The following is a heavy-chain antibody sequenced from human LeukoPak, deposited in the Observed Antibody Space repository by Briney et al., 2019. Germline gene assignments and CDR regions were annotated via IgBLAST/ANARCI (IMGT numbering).Heavy chain of an antibody. D-gene: IGHD3-3*01. CDR3: ARARPYYDFWSGYGYSYGMDV. CDR2: IYYSGST. J-gene: IGHJ6*02. CDR1: GGSLSSGGYY. Sequence: SQTLSLTCTVSGGSLSSGGYYWSWVRQHPGTGLEWLGYIYYSGSTYYNPSLKSRVTISVDTSKNQFSLKLSSVTAADTAVYYCARARPYYDFWSGYGYSYGMDVWGQGTTVTVSS. V-gene: IGHV4-31*03.